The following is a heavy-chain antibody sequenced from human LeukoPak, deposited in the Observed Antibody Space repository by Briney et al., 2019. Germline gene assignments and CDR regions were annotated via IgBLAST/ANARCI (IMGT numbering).Heavy chain of an antibody. CDR3: AELGITMIGGV. D-gene: IGHD3-10*02. CDR1: GFTFDDYG. CDR2: INWNGDST. Sequence: GGSLRLSCAASGFTFDDYGMSWVRQAPGKGLEWVSGINWNGDSTGYGDPVKGRFTISRDNAKNSLYLQMNSLRAEDTAVYYCAELGITMIGGVWGKGTTVTISS. J-gene: IGHJ6*04. V-gene: IGHV3-20*04.